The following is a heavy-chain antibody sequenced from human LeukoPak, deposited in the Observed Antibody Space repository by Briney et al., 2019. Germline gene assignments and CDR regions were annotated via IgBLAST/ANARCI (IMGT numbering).Heavy chain of an antibody. CDR3: ARDSRTVGATTIDY. V-gene: IGHV4-39*07. CDR1: GGSIDGTTGH. D-gene: IGHD1-26*01. CDR2: VFYRGSP. Sequence: PSETLSLTCTVSGGSIDGTTGHWGWIRQPPGKGLEWIGSVFYRGSPYYNPSLNSRLTISVDTSKSQFSLDLTSVTAADTAVYYCARDSRTVGATTIDYWGQGTLVTVSS. J-gene: IGHJ4*02.